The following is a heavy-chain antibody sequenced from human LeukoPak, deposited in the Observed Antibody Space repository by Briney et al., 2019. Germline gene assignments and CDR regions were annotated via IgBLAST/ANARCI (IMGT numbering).Heavy chain of an antibody. D-gene: IGHD4-23*01. Sequence: SETLSLTCTVSGGSTSSYYWSWIRQPPRQGLEWIGYIYYSGSTNYNPSLKSRVTISVDTSKNQFSLKLSSVTAADTAVFYCARVVNYYYYYMDVWGKGTTVTVSS. CDR3: ARVVNYYYYYMDV. J-gene: IGHJ6*03. CDR2: IYYSGST. CDR1: GGSTSSYY. V-gene: IGHV4-59*01.